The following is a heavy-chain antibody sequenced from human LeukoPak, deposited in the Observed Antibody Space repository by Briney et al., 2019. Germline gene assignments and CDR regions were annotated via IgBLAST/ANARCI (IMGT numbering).Heavy chain of an antibody. CDR2: IYPGDSDT. V-gene: IGHV5-51*01. CDR1: GYRFTSSW. D-gene: IGHD3-22*01. CDR3: ARRNYDDSSGYSDY. J-gene: IGHJ4*02. Sequence: GESLKISCKGSGYRFTSSWIGLGRQMPGKGLEWMGIIYPGDSDTKYSPSFQGQVTISADKSITTAYLQWSSLKASDTAMYYCARRNYDDSSGYSDYWGQGTLVTVSS.